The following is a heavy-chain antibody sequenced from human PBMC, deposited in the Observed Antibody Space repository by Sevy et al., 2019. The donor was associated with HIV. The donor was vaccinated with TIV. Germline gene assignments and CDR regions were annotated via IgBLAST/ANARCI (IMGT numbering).Heavy chain of an antibody. J-gene: IGHJ6*03. D-gene: IGHD3-22*01. Sequence: GGSLRLSCAVSGFSFDSYGMTWVRQAPGKGVEWVSGISGSGTRTYYADSVKGRFSISRDNSKNRLYLQMKSLRSEDTAIYYLGKGEGGHYDPDEIGYYFYYYNMDVWGKGTTVTVSS. CDR1: GFSFDSYG. CDR2: ISGSGTRT. CDR3: GKGEGGHYDPDEIGYYFYYYNMDV. V-gene: IGHV3-23*01.